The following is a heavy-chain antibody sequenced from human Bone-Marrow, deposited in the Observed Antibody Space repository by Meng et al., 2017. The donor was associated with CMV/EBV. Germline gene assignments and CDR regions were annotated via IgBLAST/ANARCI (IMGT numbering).Heavy chain of an antibody. V-gene: IGHV3-23*01. Sequence: GGSLRLSCAASGFTFSSYAMSWVRQAPGKGLEWVSAISGSGGSTYYADSVKGRFTISRDNAKNSLYLQMNSLRAEDTALYYCARDGGMYYDFWSGSSDYYGMDVWGQGTTVTVSS. CDR3: ARDGGMYYDFWSGSSDYYGMDV. CDR1: GFTFSSYA. J-gene: IGHJ6*02. D-gene: IGHD3-3*01. CDR2: ISGSGGST.